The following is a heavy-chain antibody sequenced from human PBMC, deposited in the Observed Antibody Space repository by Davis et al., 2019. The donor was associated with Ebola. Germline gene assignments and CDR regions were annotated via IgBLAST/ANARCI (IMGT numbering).Heavy chain of an antibody. CDR1: GFSLSTSGMC. Sequence: SGPTLVKPTQTLTLTCTFSGFSLSTSGMCVSWIRQPPGKSLEWLARIDWDDDKYYSTSLKTRLTISKDTSKNQVVLTITNMDPVDTATYYCAHSQGSYRSFDIWGQGTMVTVSS. J-gene: IGHJ3*02. CDR2: IDWDDDK. V-gene: IGHV2-70*12. CDR3: AHSQGSYRSFDI. D-gene: IGHD3-10*01.